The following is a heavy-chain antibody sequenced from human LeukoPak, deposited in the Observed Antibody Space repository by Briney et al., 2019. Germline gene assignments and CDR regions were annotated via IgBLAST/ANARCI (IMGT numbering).Heavy chain of an antibody. CDR1: GGSFSGYY. CDR2: INHSGST. CDR3: ARDRSSGYPYYFDY. V-gene: IGHV4-34*01. J-gene: IGHJ4*02. Sequence: SETLSLTCAVYGGSFSGYYWSWIRQPPGKGLEWIGEINHSGSTNYNPSLKSRVTISVDTSKNQFSLKLSSVIAADTAVYYCARDRSSGYPYYFDYWGQGTLVTVSS. D-gene: IGHD3-22*01.